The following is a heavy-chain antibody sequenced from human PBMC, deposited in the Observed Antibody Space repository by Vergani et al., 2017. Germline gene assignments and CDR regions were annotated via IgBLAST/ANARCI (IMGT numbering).Heavy chain of an antibody. CDR1: GFTFSSYA. J-gene: IGHJ5*02. CDR3: AKDGNIVVVPAAILGYPFDP. V-gene: IGHV3-23*01. D-gene: IGHD2-2*02. Sequence: EVQLLESGGGLVQPGGSLRLSCAASGFTFSSYAMRWVRQAPGKGLEWVSAISGSGGSTYYADSVKGRFTISRDNSKNTLYLQMNSLRAEDTAVYYCAKDGNIVVVPAAILGYPFDPWGQGTLVTVSS. CDR2: ISGSGGST.